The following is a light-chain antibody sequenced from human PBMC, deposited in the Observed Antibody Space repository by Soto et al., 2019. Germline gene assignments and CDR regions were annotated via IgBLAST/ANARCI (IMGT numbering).Light chain of an antibody. Sequence: QSVLTQPASVSGSPGQSITISCTGTSSDVGGFNYVSWYQQHPGKAPKLMIYDVTNRPSGVSYRFSGSKSGNTASLTISGLQAEDEADYYCNSYTSSSTYVVGTGTKLTV. J-gene: IGLJ1*01. CDR3: NSYTSSSTYV. CDR1: SSDVGGFNY. V-gene: IGLV2-14*03. CDR2: DVT.